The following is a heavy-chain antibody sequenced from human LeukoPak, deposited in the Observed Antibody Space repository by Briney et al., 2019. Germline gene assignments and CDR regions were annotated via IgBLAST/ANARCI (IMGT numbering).Heavy chain of an antibody. J-gene: IGHJ5*02. D-gene: IGHD3-3*01. CDR2: IYYSGST. CDR3: AEITIFGVVVPS. V-gene: IGHV4-39*01. CDR1: GGSISSSSYY. Sequence: SETLSLTCTVSGGSISSSSYYWGWIRQPPGKGLEWIGSIYYSGSTYYNPSLKSRVTISVDTSKNQFSLKLSSVTAADTAVYYCAEITIFGVVVPSWGQGTLVTVSS.